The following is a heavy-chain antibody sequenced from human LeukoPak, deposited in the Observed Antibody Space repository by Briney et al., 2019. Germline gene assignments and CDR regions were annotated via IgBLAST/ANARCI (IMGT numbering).Heavy chain of an antibody. Sequence: SETLSLTCTVSGGSISSYYWSWIRQPPGKGLEWIGYIYYSGSTNYNPSLKSRVTISVDTSKNQFSLKLSSVTAADTAVYYCARVSSSSWYRYYYYYYYMDVWGKGTTVTVSS. CDR3: ARVSSSSWYRYYYYYYYMDV. CDR2: IYYSGST. J-gene: IGHJ6*03. V-gene: IGHV4-59*01. D-gene: IGHD6-13*01. CDR1: GGSISSYY.